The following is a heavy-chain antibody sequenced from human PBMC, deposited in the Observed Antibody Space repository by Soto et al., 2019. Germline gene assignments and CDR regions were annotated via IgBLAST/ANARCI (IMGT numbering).Heavy chain of an antibody. CDR1: GYTLTDLS. CDR2: FDPEDGET. CDR3: ATRTKARIDP. Sequence: ASVTVSCKVSGYTLTDLSMHWVRQAPGKGLEWMGGFDPEDGETIYAQKFQGRVTMTEDTSTDTAYMELSSLRSEDTAVYYCATRTKARIDPWGQGTLVTVSS. J-gene: IGHJ5*02. D-gene: IGHD2-8*01. V-gene: IGHV1-24*01.